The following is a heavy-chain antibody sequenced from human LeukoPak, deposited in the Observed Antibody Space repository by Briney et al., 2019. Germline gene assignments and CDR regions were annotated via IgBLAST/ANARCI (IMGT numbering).Heavy chain of an antibody. CDR3: ARSSGYDLYLFDY. Sequence: ASVKVSCKASGYTFTSYAMHWVRQAPGQRLEWMGWINVGNGNTKYSQKFQGRVTITRDTSASTAYMELSSLRSEDTAVYYCARSSGYDLYLFDYWGQGTLVTVSS. V-gene: IGHV1-3*01. CDR2: INVGNGNT. D-gene: IGHD5-12*01. J-gene: IGHJ4*02. CDR1: GYTFTSYA.